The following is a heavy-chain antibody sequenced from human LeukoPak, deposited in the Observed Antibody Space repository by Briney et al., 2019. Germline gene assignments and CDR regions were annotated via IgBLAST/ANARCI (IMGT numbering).Heavy chain of an antibody. V-gene: IGHV4-34*01. Sequence: QASETLPLTCAVYGGSFSGYYWSWIRQPPGKGLEWIGEINHSGSTNYNPSLKSRVTISVDTSKNQFSLKLSSVTAADTAVYYCARGTDYYDSSGYPKAFDYWGQGTLVTVSS. J-gene: IGHJ4*02. CDR1: GGSFSGYY. CDR2: INHSGST. CDR3: ARGTDYYDSSGYPKAFDY. D-gene: IGHD3-22*01.